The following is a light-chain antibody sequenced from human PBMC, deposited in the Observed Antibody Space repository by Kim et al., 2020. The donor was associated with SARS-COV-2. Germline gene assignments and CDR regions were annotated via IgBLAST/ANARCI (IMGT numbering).Light chain of an antibody. CDR2: DNN. CDR3: GTWDSSLGAGL. J-gene: IGLJ2*01. CDR1: SSNIGNNY. V-gene: IGLV1-51*01. Sequence: GQKVTISCSGSSSNIGNNYVSWYQQLPGTAPKLLIYDNNKRPSGIPDRFSGSKSGTSATLGITGLQTGDEADYYCGTWDSSLGAGLFGGGTKLTVL.